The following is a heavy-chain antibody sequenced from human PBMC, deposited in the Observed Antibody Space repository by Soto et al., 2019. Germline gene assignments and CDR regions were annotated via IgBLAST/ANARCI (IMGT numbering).Heavy chain of an antibody. CDR2: ISSYNSNNGDT. V-gene: IGHV1-18*04. CDR3: ARAELERGEVGYFGMDV. CDR1: GYTFSNYA. Sequence: ASVKVSFKTSGYTFSNYAISWVLQAPGQGLEWMGWISSYNSNNGDTKSAQMLQGRVTMTIDTSATTAYMGLRSLRSDDTAVYYCARAELERGEVGYFGMDVWGQGTTVTVSS. D-gene: IGHD1-1*01. J-gene: IGHJ6*02.